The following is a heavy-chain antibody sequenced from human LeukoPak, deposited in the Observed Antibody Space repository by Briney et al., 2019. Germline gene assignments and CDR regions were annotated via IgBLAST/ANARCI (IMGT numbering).Heavy chain of an antibody. CDR1: GGSISSGSYY. V-gene: IGHV4-61*02. CDR2: IYTSGST. J-gene: IGHJ4*02. D-gene: IGHD3-16*01. Sequence: SQTLSLTCTVSGGSISSGSYYWSWIRQPAGKGLERIGRIYTSGSTNYNPSLKSRVTISVDTSKNQFSLKLSSVTAADTGVYYCARGGLQRGGGDFDYWGQGTLVTVSS. CDR3: ARGGLQRGGGDFDY.